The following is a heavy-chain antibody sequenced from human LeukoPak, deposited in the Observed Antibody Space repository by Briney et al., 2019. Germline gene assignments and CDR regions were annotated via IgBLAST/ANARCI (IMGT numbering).Heavy chain of an antibody. CDR1: GFTFSSYA. CDR3: VKKEYMVRGVISYFDY. V-gene: IGHV3-64D*06. D-gene: IGHD3-10*01. CDR2: ISSNGGST. J-gene: IGHJ4*02. Sequence: PGGSLRLSCPASGFTFSSYAMHWVRQAPGKGLEYVSAISSNGGSTYYADSVKGRFTISRDNSKNTLYLQMSSLRAEDTAVYYCVKKEYMVRGVISYFDYWGQGTLVTVSS.